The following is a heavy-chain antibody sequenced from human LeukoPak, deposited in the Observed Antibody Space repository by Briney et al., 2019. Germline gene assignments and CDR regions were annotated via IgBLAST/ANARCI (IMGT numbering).Heavy chain of an antibody. J-gene: IGHJ3*02. CDR2: ISGSGGST. CDR3: AKGLVAVAGTTGYAFDI. V-gene: IGHV3-23*01. CDR1: GFTFSSYA. Sequence: GGSLRLSCAASGFTFSSYAMSWVRQAPGKGLAWVSAISGSGGSTYYADSVKGRFTISRDNSKNTLYLQMNSLRAQDTAVYYCAKGLVAVAGTTGYAFDIWGQGTMVTVSS. D-gene: IGHD6-19*01.